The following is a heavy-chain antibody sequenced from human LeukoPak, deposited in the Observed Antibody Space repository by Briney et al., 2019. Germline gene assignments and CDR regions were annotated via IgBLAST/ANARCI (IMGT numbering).Heavy chain of an antibody. CDR2: IWYDGSNK. D-gene: IGHD4-17*01. CDR3: ARDRYTYGDSTPDY. J-gene: IGHJ4*02. V-gene: IGHV3-33*01. Sequence: GSLRLSCAASGFTFSSYGMHWVRQAPGKGLEWVAVIWYDGSNKYYADSVKGRFTISRDNSKNTLYLQMNSLRAEDTAVYHCARDRYTYGDSTPDYWGQGTLVTVSS. CDR1: GFTFSSYG.